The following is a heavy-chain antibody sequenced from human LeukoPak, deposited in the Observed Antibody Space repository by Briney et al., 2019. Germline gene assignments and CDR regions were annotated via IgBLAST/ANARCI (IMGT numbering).Heavy chain of an antibody. V-gene: IGHV1-46*01. CDR3: VGSGWFKGYFDY. D-gene: IGHD6-19*01. Sequence: GASVKVSCKASGYTFTSYYMHWVRQAPGQGLEWMGIINPSGGSTSYAQKFQGRVTMTRDTSTSTVYMELSSLRSEDTAVYYCVGSGWFKGYFDYWGQGTLVTVSS. CDR2: INPSGGST. J-gene: IGHJ4*02. CDR1: GYTFTSYY.